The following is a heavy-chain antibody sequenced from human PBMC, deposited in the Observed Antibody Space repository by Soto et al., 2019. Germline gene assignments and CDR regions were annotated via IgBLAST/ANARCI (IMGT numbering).Heavy chain of an antibody. J-gene: IGHJ4*02. Sequence: SETLSVTCAVDGGSIIGYYWNWIRQPPGKGLEWIGEINHSGSTNYNPSLKSRVTISVDTSKNQFSLKLSSVTAADTAVYYCASTDSRGDYWGQGTLVTVSS. V-gene: IGHV4-34*01. D-gene: IGHD6-19*01. CDR3: ASTDSRGDY. CDR1: GGSIIGYY. CDR2: INHSGST.